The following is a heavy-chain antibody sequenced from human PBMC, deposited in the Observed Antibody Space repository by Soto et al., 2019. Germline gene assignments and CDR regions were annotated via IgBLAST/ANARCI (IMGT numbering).Heavy chain of an antibody. D-gene: IGHD1-26*01. J-gene: IGHJ4*02. CDR2: IYYSVST. Sequence: QVQLQESGPGLVKPSQTLSLTCTVSGGSINSGNYYWNWIRQHPGKGLEWIGFIYYSVSTYFNPSLKSRVTISMDTSKSQFSLNLTSVTAADTAVYYCAWSSSGTYYHFDNWGQGTLVTVSS. CDR1: GGSINSGNYY. CDR3: AWSSSGTYYHFDN. V-gene: IGHV4-31*03.